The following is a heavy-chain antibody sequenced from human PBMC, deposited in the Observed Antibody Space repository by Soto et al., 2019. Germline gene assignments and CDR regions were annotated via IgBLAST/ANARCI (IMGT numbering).Heavy chain of an antibody. CDR3: ARQPRILTGYSGHFDY. V-gene: IGHV4-30-2*03. CDR2: IYHSGST. Sequence: SETLSLTCAVSGGSISSGGYSWSWLRQPPGKNLEWIGYIYHSGSTYYNPSLKSRVTISVDTSNNQFSLKLSSVTAADTAVYYCARQPRILTGYSGHFDYCGQGTLVTVSS. J-gene: IGHJ4*02. D-gene: IGHD3-9*01. CDR1: GGSISSGGYS.